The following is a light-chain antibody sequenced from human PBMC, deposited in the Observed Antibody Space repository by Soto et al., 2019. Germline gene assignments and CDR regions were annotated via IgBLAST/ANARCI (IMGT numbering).Light chain of an antibody. V-gene: IGKV1-39*01. J-gene: IGKJ5*01. CDR1: QDIGTY. CDR3: QQSYTTPRIT. CDR2: AAS. Sequence: DIQMTQSPSSLSASIGDSVIITCRASQDIGTYLNWYQHKPGKAPKHLIYAASSLQTGVPSRFTGSGSGTEFTLTIDSLQPEDFATYYCQQSYTTPRITFGQGTRLEN.